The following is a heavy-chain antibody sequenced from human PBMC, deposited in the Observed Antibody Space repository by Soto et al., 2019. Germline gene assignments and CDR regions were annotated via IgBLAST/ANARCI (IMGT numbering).Heavy chain of an antibody. CDR2: ISGSGGST. D-gene: IGHD3-22*01. CDR3: AKDSSGYPGGYFDY. J-gene: IGHJ4*02. V-gene: IGHV3-23*01. Sequence: GSLRLSCAASGFTFSSYAMSWVRQAPGKGLEWVSAISGSGGSTYYADSVKGRFTISRDNSKNTLYLQMNSLRAEDTSVYYCAKDSSGYPGGYFDYWGQGTLVTVSS. CDR1: GFTFSSYA.